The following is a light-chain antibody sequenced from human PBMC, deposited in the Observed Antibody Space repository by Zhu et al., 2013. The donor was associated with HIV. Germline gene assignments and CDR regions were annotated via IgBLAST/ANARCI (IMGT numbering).Light chain of an antibody. V-gene: IGKV1-17*01. CDR1: QGIRND. Sequence: DVQMSQSPSSLSAFVGDKVTITCRASQGIRNDLGWYQHKPGEAPNLLIYATSTLQSGVPSRFSGSGSGTEFTLTISSLQPEDFATYYCQQNFLYPLTFGPGTKVDVK. CDR2: ATS. J-gene: IGKJ3*01. CDR3: QQNFLYPLT.